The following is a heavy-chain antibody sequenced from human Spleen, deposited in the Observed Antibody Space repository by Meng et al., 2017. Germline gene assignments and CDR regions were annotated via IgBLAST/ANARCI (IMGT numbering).Heavy chain of an antibody. D-gene: IGHD2-15*01. Sequence: GESLKISCAASGFTVSSNSMSWVRQAPGKGLEWVSVIYNGDSTYYADSVKGRFTISRDNSKNTLFLQMNSLRAEDTAVYYCAKDPGSALFDYWGQGTLVTVSS. V-gene: IGHV3-66*02. CDR2: IYNGDST. CDR3: AKDPGSALFDY. J-gene: IGHJ4*02. CDR1: GFTVSSNS.